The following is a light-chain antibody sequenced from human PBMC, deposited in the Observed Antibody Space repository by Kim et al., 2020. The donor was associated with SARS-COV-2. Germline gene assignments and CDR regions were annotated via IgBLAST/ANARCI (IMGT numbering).Light chain of an antibody. CDR2: DAS. J-gene: IGKJ1*01. CDR3: QQYVNSPRT. CDR1: QSVSSNY. V-gene: IGKV3-20*01. Sequence: EIVLTQSPGTLSLSPGERATLSCRASQSVSSNYLAWYQQKPGQAPGLLIYDASTRATGIPDRFSGSGSGTDFTLTISRLEPEDFAVYYCQQYVNSPRTFGQGTKVDIK.